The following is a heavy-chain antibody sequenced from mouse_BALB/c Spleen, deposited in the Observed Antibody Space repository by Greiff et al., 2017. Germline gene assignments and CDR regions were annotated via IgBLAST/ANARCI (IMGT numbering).Heavy chain of an antibody. V-gene: IGHV5-4*02. CDR2: ISDGGSYT. CDR1: GFTFSDYY. J-gene: IGHJ4*01. CDR3: ARDEPMDY. Sequence: EVKVVESGGGLVKPGGSLKLSCAASGFTFSDYYMYWVRQTPEKRLEWVATISDGGSYTYYPDSVKGGDTISRDNAKNNLYLQMSSLKSEDTAMYYCARDEPMDYWGQGTSVTGSS.